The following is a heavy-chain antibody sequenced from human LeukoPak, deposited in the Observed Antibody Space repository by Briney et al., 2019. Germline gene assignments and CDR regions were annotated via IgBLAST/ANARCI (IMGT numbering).Heavy chain of an antibody. CDR2: IYPGDSDT. J-gene: IGHJ5*02. V-gene: IGHV5-51*01. Sequence: GVPLQISCQGSGYSFTSYWIGWVRPMPGKGLEWMGIIYPGDSDTRYSPSFQGQVTISADKSISTAYLQWSSLKASDTAMYYCARREGGRFDPWGQGTLVTVSS. D-gene: IGHD3-16*01. CDR3: ARREGGRFDP. CDR1: GYSFTSYW.